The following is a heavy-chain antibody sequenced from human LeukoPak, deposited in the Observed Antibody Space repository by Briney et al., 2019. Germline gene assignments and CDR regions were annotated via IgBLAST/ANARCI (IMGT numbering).Heavy chain of an antibody. Sequence: GASVKVSCKASGYTFTSYAMNWVRQAPGQGLEWMGWINTNTGNPTYAQGFTGRFVFSLDTSVSTAHLQISSLKAEDTAVYYCAREQYYYDSSGYILRAFDIWGQGTMVTVSS. V-gene: IGHV7-4-1*02. CDR2: INTNTGNP. J-gene: IGHJ3*02. CDR1: GYTFTSYA. CDR3: AREQYYYDSSGYILRAFDI. D-gene: IGHD3-22*01.